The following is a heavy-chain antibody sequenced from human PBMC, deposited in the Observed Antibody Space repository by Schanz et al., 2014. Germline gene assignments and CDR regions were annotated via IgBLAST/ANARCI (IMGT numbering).Heavy chain of an antibody. V-gene: IGHV3-23*04. CDR2: VSSRSDEI. D-gene: IGHD4-17*01. Sequence: VQLVESGGGVVQPGGSLRLSCSASTFTFDHYAMTWVRQAPGKGLEWVAAVSSRSDEIKYADSVRGRFTISRDNAKNTLYLQMNTLRAEDTAVYYCARKMKLGVYGGKGHDSLDIWGQGTMVTVSS. CDR1: TFTFDHYA. CDR3: ARKMKLGVYGGKGHDSLDI. J-gene: IGHJ3*02.